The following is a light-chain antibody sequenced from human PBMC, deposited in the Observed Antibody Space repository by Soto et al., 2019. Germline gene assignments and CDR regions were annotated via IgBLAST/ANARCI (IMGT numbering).Light chain of an antibody. CDR1: QGISSY. V-gene: IGKV1-8*01. CDR3: QQYYSYPIT. Sequence: AIRMTQSPSSFSASTGDRVTITCRASQGISSYLAWYQQKPGKVPKLLIYAASTLQSGVPSRFRGSGSGTDFTLTISCLQSEDFETYYCQQYYSYPITFGQGTRLEIK. J-gene: IGKJ5*01. CDR2: AAS.